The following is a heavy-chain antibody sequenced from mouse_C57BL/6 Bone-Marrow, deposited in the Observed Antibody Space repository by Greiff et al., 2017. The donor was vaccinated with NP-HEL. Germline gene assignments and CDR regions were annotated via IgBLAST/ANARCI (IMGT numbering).Heavy chain of an antibody. D-gene: IGHD4-1*01. J-gene: IGHJ2*01. CDR2: ISSGSSTI. CDR3: ARGDWDQGY. V-gene: IGHV5-17*01. Sequence: EVQGVESGGGLVKPGGSLKLSCAASGMHWVRQAPAKGLEWVAYISSGSSTIYYADTVKGRFTISRDNAKNTLFLQMTSLRSEDTAKYYCARGDWDQGYWGQGTTLTVSS. CDR1: G.